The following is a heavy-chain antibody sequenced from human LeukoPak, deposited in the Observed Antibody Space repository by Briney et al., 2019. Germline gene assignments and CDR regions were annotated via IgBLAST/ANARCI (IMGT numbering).Heavy chain of an antibody. CDR3: ARDRVGATTNFDY. D-gene: IGHD1-26*01. CDR1: GFTFSNYA. J-gene: IGHJ4*02. V-gene: IGHV3-23*01. CDR2: ISNSGV. Sequence: GGSLRLSCAASGFTFSNYAMNWVRQAPGKGLEWVSSISNSGVSYADSVKGRFTISRDNSKNTLYLQMNSLRAEDTAVYYCARDRVGATTNFDYWGQGTLVTVSS.